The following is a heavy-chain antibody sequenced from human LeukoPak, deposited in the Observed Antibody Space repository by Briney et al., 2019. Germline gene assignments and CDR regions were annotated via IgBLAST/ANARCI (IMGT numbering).Heavy chain of an antibody. CDR3: AKAAGVIRGVIDY. V-gene: IGHV3-43*02. J-gene: IGHJ4*02. Sequence: GGSLRLSCAASGFTFDDYAMHWVREAPGKGLEWVSLISGDAYTTYYAASVKGRFTISRDNSKNSLYLQMNSVRTEDSGLYYCAKAAGVIRGVIDYWGRGALVGVCS. CDR2: ISGDAYTT. D-gene: IGHD3-10*01. CDR1: GFTFDDYA.